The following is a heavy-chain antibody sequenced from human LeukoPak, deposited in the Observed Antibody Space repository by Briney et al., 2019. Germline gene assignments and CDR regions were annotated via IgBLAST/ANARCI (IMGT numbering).Heavy chain of an antibody. Sequence: SETLSLTCAVYGGSFSGYYWSWIRXXXXXXXXXXXXXXXXXXXNYNPSLKSRVTISVDTSKNQFSLKLSSVTAADTAVYYCARGRNIPPFLYCSSTSCTYYFDYWGQGTLVTVSS. V-gene: IGHV4-34*01. CDR3: ARGRNIPPFLYCSSTSCTYYFDY. CDR1: GGSFSGYY. J-gene: IGHJ4*02. D-gene: IGHD2-2*01. CDR2: XXXXXXX.